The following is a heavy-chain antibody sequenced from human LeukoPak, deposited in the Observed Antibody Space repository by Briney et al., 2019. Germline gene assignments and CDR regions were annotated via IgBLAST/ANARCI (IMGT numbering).Heavy chain of an antibody. CDR3: ARDKIVGATNFDY. CDR2: IKQDGGEI. D-gene: IGHD1-26*01. CDR1: GFRFSNYW. Sequence: GGSLRLSCAASGFRFSNYWMSWFRKVPGKGLEWLANIKQDGGEISYVDSVKGRFTISRDNAKNSLFLQMNSLRAEDTAIYYCARDKIVGATNFDYWGQGTLVTVSS. V-gene: IGHV3-7*03. J-gene: IGHJ4*02.